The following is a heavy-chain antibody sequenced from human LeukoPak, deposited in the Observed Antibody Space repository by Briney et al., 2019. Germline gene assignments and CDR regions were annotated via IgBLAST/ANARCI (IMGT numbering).Heavy chain of an antibody. CDR2: IYGGGST. Sequence: SETLSLTCTVSGGSISSYYWSWIRQPPGKGLEWIGHIYGGGSTNYNPSLKSRVTLSVDTSKNQFSLKLSSVTAADTAVYYCAREGTSGTHLNWFDPWGQGTLVTVSS. D-gene: IGHD1-1*01. CDR1: GGSISSYY. V-gene: IGHV4-59*01. J-gene: IGHJ5*02. CDR3: AREGTSGTHLNWFDP.